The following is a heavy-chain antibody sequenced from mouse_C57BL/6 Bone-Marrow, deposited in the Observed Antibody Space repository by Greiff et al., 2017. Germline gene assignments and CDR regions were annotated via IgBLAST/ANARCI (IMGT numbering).Heavy chain of an antibody. CDR1: GYTFTDYY. V-gene: IGHV1-26*01. J-gene: IGHJ3*02. D-gene: IGHD2-2*01. CDR3: ARSTMVTT. CDR2: INPNNGGT. Sequence: VQLQQSGPELVKPGASVKISCKASGYTFTDYYMNWVKQSPGKSLEWIGDINPNNGGTSYNQKFKGKATLTVDKSSSTAYMELRSLTSEDSAVYYCARSTMVTTWGQGTLVTVSA.